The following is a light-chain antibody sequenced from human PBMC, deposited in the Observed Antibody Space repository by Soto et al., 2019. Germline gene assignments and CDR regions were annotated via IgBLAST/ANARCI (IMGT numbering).Light chain of an antibody. Sequence: EIVMTQSPATLSVSPGERATLSCRASQSVSSDLVWYQQKAGQAPRLLIYDTSTRATGIPARFSGSGSGTEFTLTISSLQSEDFAVYYCHQRQSWPRTFGQGTKVDIK. CDR3: HQRQSWPRT. CDR1: QSVSSD. V-gene: IGKV3-15*01. CDR2: DTS. J-gene: IGKJ1*01.